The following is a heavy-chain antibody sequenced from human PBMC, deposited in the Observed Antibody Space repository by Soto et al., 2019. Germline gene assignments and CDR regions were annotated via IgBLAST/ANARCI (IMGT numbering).Heavy chain of an antibody. CDR3: AHRMIEAAGLLDSPKSQNWFDP. CDR2: SYWNDAK. Sequence: QITLKESGPTLVKPTQTLTLTCTFSGFSLSTRGVGVGWILQPPGKALEWLALSYWNDAKRYSPSLKSRLTITTATSNNQVVLTMTNMDPVDQATYSCAHRMIEAAGLLDSPKSQNWFDPWGQGTLVTVSS. J-gene: IGHJ5*02. D-gene: IGHD6-13*01. V-gene: IGHV2-5*01. CDR1: GFSLSTRGVG.